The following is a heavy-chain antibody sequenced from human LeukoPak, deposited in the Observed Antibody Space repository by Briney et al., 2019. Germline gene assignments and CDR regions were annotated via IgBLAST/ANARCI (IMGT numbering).Heavy chain of an antibody. J-gene: IGHJ4*02. Sequence: GSLRLSCAGSGFTFSSHWIGWIRQPPGKGLEWIGYIYYSGSTNYNPSLKSRVTISVDTSKNQFSLKLSSVTAADTAVYYCARTIVPYYDSSGYYLFDYWGQGTLATVSS. D-gene: IGHD3-22*01. CDR1: GFTFSSHW. CDR3: ARTIVPYYDSSGYYLFDY. CDR2: IYYSGST. V-gene: IGHV4-59*11.